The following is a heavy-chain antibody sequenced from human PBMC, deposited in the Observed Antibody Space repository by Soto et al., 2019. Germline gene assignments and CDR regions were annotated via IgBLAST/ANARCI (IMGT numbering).Heavy chain of an antibody. Sequence: SETLSLTCTVSGGSISSGGYYWSWIRQHPGKGLEWIGYIYYSGSTYYNPSLKSRVTISVDTSKNQFSLKLSSVTAADTAVYYCARERYYYDSSGYYYVWGQGTLVTVSS. CDR2: IYYSGST. J-gene: IGHJ4*02. CDR1: GGSISSGGYY. D-gene: IGHD3-22*01. CDR3: ARERYYYDSSGYYYV. V-gene: IGHV4-31*03.